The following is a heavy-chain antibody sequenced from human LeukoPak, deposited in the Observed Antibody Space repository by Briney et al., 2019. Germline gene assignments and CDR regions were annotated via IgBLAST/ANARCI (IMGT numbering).Heavy chain of an antibody. CDR1: GGSVSSVSYY. J-gene: IGHJ5*02. CDR2: IHYSGST. Sequence: SETLSLTCTVSGGSVSSVSYYWSWIRQPPGKGLEWIGYIHYSGSTNYNPSLKSRVSISVDTSKNQFPLKLSTVTAADAAVYYCARGIGYGANGFDPWGQGTLVTVSS. CDR3: ARGIGYGANGFDP. D-gene: IGHD5-18*01. V-gene: IGHV4-61*01.